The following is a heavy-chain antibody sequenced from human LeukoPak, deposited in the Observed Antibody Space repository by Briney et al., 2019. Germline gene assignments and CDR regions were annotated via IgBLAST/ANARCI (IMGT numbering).Heavy chain of an antibody. CDR2: ISYSGST. CDR3: ARDTSYYDRSGFFD. V-gene: IGHV4-39*07. D-gene: IGHD3-22*01. J-gene: IGHJ4*02. Sequence: SETLSLTCTVSGDSISSSSYYWGWIRQPPGKGLEWIGTISYSGSTYYNPSLKSRVTISVDTSKNQFSLKLNSVTAADTAVYYCARDTSYYDRSGFFDWGQGTLVTVSS. CDR1: GDSISSSSYY.